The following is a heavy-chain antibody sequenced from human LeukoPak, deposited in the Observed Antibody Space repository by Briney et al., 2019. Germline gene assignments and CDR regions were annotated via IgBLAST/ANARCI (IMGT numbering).Heavy chain of an antibody. J-gene: IGHJ4*02. CDR2: INHSGST. V-gene: IGHV4-34*01. CDR3: AKGRWEVPDY. CDR1: GESFSVYY. Sequence: SETLSLTCAVSGESFSVYYWSWFRQPPGKGLEWIGEINHSGSTNYNPSLTSRATISVDASKNQFYLRMTSVIAADTAIYYCAKGRWEVPDYWGQGTLVFVSS. D-gene: IGHD1-26*01.